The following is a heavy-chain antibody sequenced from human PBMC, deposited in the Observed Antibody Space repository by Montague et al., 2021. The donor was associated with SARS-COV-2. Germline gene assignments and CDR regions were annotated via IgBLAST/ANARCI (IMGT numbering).Heavy chain of an antibody. CDR1: GGSFSTYY. CDR2: IDHSGNT. Sequence: SETLSLTCAVYGGSFSTYYWAWIRQSPGKGLEWIGNIDHSGNTNYNPSLKSRVTISVDTSENQFSLKLSSVTAADTAVYYCARVSDFWSGYYTAVGAFDIWGQGTMVTVSS. D-gene: IGHD3-3*01. J-gene: IGHJ3*02. CDR3: ARVSDFWSGYYTAVGAFDI. V-gene: IGHV4-34*01.